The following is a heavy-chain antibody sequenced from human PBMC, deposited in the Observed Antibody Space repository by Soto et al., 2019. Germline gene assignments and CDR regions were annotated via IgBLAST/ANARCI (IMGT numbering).Heavy chain of an antibody. Sequence: GGSLRLSCAASGFTFRNCAMYWVRQAPGKGLEWVAVTSYDGSNKYYANSVKGRFTISRDNSKNTLFLQMNSLRTEDTAVYYCAKDRAAAAWYFDLWGRGTLVTVSS. CDR2: TSYDGSNK. J-gene: IGHJ2*01. V-gene: IGHV3-30*18. D-gene: IGHD6-13*01. CDR3: AKDRAAAAWYFDL. CDR1: GFTFRNCA.